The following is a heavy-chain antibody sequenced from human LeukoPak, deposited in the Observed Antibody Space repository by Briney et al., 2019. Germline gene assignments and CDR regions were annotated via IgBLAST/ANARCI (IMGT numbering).Heavy chain of an antibody. D-gene: IGHD5-12*01. CDR3: ARMTIVATIDYYYYGMDV. Sequence: ASVKVSCKASGYTFTSYYMHWVRQAPGQGLEWMGIINPSGGSTSYAQKFQGRVTMTRDTSTSTVYMELSSLRSEDTAVYYCARMTIVATIDYYYYGMDVWGQGTTVTVSS. CDR2: INPSGGST. CDR1: GYTFTSYY. J-gene: IGHJ6*02. V-gene: IGHV1-46*01.